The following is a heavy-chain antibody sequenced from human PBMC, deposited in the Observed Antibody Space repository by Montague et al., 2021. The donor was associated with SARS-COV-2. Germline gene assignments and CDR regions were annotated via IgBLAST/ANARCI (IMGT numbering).Heavy chain of an antibody. CDR2: IYYSGST. CDR1: GGSISSSSYY. D-gene: IGHD2-2*01. V-gene: IGHV4-39*07. CDR3: ARGRRPVVVPGAGPAGRAFDI. J-gene: IGHJ3*02. Sequence: SETLSLTCTVSGGSISSSSYYWGWIRQPPGKGLEWIGSIYYSGSTYYNPSVKSGVTISEDTSKNQFYLRLNPVTAADTAVCYCARGRRPVVVPGAGPAGRAFDIWGQGTMVTVSS.